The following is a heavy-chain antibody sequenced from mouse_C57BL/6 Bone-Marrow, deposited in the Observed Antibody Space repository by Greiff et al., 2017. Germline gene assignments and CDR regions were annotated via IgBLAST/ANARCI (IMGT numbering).Heavy chain of an antibody. Sequence: DVMLVESGGGLVKPGGSLKLSCAASGFTFSDYGMHWVRQAPEKGLEWVAYISSGSSTIYYADTVKGRFTISRDNAKNTLFLQMTSLRSEDTAMYYCARPGYYGSFAYWGQGTLVTVSA. V-gene: IGHV5-17*01. CDR1: GFTFSDYG. CDR3: ARPGYYGSFAY. D-gene: IGHD1-1*01. J-gene: IGHJ3*01. CDR2: ISSGSSTI.